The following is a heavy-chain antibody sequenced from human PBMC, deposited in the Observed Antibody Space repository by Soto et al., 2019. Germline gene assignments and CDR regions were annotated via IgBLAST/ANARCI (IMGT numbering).Heavy chain of an antibody. CDR1: GGCISSSSYY. J-gene: IGHJ4*02. Sequence: QLQLQESGPGLVDPSETLSLTCTVSGGCISSSSYYWGWIRQPPRKGLEWIGSIYYSGSTYYNPSLNSRVTISVATSKNQFSLQLSSVTAADTAVYYCARQYYGDLSYFDSWGQGTLVTVSS. CDR3: ARQYYGDLSYFDS. D-gene: IGHD4-17*01. CDR2: IYYSGST. V-gene: IGHV4-39*01.